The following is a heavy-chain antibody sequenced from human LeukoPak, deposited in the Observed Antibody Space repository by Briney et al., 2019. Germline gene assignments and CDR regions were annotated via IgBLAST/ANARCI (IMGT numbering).Heavy chain of an antibody. CDR1: GFSLSTSGMS. CDR3: ARVVKDDSGYRDALDI. CDR2: IDWDDDE. Sequence: SGPTLVNPTQTLTLTCTFSGFSLSTSGMSVSWVRQPPGKALEWLARIDWDDDEYYSTSLRTRLTISKDTSKNQVVLTMTNMDPVDTATYYCARVVKDDSGYRDALDIWGQGTMVTVSS. V-gene: IGHV2-70*11. J-gene: IGHJ3*02. D-gene: IGHD3-22*01.